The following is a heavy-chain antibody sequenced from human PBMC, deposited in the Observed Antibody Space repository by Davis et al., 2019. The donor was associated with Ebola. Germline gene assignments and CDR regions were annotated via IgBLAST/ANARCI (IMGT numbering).Heavy chain of an antibody. D-gene: IGHD6-19*01. CDR3: ARDIRRYSSGWYPVGY. CDR1: GYTFTSYA. CDR2: INAGNGNT. J-gene: IGHJ4*02. Sequence: AASVKVSCKASGYTFTSYAMHWVRQAPGQRLEWMGWINAGNGNTKYSQKFQGRVTMTTDTSTSTAYMELRSLRSDDTAVYYCARDIRRYSSGWYPVGYWGQGTLVTVSS. V-gene: IGHV1-3*01.